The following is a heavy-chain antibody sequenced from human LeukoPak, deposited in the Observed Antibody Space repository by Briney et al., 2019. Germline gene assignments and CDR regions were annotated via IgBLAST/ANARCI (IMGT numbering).Heavy chain of an antibody. CDR2: ISGSGGST. CDR3: ARSPEIYYMDV. CDR1: GFTFSSYG. Sequence: GGTLRLSCAASGFTFSSYGMSWVRQAPGKGLEWVSAISGSGGSTCYADSVKGRFTISRDNSKNTLYLQMNSLRAEDTAVYYCARSPEIYYMDVWGKGTTVTVSS. J-gene: IGHJ6*03. V-gene: IGHV3-23*01. D-gene: IGHD5-24*01.